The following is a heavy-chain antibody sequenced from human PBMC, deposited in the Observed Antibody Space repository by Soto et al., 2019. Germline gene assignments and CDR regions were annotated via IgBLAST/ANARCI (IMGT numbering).Heavy chain of an antibody. CDR3: ASSGASFYYYMDV. V-gene: IGHV3-66*01. D-gene: IGHD6-25*01. CDR2: IYSGGST. J-gene: IGHJ6*03. Sequence: PGGSLRLSCAASGFTVSSNYMSWVRQAPGKGLEWVSVIYSGGSTYYADSVKGRFTISRDNSKNTLYLQMNSLRAEDTAVYYCASSGASFYYYMDVWGKGTTVTVSS. CDR1: GFTVSSNY.